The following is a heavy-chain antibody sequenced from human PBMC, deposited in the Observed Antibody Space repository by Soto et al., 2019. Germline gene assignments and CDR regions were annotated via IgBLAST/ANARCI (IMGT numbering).Heavy chain of an antibody. CDR3: ARGNSNYVNWFDP. CDR2: INHSGST. V-gene: IGHV4-34*01. CDR1: GGSFSGYY. D-gene: IGHD4-4*01. J-gene: IGHJ5*02. Sequence: LSLTCAVYGGSFSGYYWSWIRQPPGKGLEWIGEINHSGSTNYNPSLKSRVTISVDTSKNQFSLKLSSVTAADTAVYYCARGNSNYVNWFDPWGQGTLVTVSS.